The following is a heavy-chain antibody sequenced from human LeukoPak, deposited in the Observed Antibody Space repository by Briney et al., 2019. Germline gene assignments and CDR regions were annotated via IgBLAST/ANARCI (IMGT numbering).Heavy chain of an antibody. CDR2: IYTSGST. CDR1: GGSISSYY. D-gene: IGHD6-13*01. J-gene: IGHJ4*02. V-gene: IGHV4-4*07. CDR3: ARAAAAAGLDY. Sequence: SETLSLTCTVSGGSISSYYWSWIRQPAGKGLEWIGRIYTSGSTNYNPSLKSRVTISVDKSKHQFSLKLSSVTAADTAVYYCARAAAAAGLDYWGQGPMHTVSS.